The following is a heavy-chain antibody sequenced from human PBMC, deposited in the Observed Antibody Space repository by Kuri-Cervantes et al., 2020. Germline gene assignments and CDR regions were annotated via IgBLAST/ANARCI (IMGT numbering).Heavy chain of an antibody. CDR2: ISGSGGST. Sequence: GGSLRLSCTVSGVSISSYYWSWIRQPAGKGLEWVSAISGSGGSTCYADSVKGRFTISRDNSKNTLYLQMNSLRAEDTAVYYCAKDWTMVRGVISFYYYYYGMDVWGQGTTVTVSS. CDR1: GVSISSYY. J-gene: IGHJ6*02. D-gene: IGHD3-10*01. V-gene: IGHV3-23*01. CDR3: AKDWTMVRGVISFYYYYYGMDV.